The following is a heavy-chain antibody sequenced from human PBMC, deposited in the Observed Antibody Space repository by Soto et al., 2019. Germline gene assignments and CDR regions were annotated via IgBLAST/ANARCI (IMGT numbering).Heavy chain of an antibody. D-gene: IGHD1-1*01. J-gene: IGHJ6*02. V-gene: IGHV1-69*12. CDR2: IMPVFRRP. CDR1: GGTFRTSA. Sequence: QVQLVQSGAEVKKPGSSVKVSCKASGGTFRTSAISRVRQAPGQGLEWVGGIMPVFRRPKYAQNFQDRVTITADESTSTAYMELSSLRSDDTAVYYCARYKARLQLGGNYYYILDVWGQGTAVTVSS. CDR3: ARYKARLQLGGNYYYILDV.